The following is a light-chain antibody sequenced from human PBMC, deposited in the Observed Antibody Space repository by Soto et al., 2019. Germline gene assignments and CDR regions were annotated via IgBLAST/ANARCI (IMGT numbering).Light chain of an antibody. CDR3: QQYGTSSWT. CDR2: GAS. J-gene: IGKJ1*01. V-gene: IGKV3-20*01. Sequence: ETVLTQSPGTLSLSPGERATLSCRASQSVSSSYLAWYQQKPGQAPRLLIYGASCRATGIPDRFSGSGSGTDFALSISRLEPEDFAVYYCQQYGTSSWTFGQGTKVEIK. CDR1: QSVSSSY.